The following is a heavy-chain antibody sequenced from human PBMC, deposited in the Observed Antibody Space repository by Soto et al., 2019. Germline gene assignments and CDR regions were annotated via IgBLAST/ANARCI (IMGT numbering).Heavy chain of an antibody. CDR2: TYYRSKWNT. CDR1: GNNVSTNSAG. Sequence: SQTISLTCVISGNNVSTNSAGWNWIRQSPSRGLEWLGRTYYRSKWNTDYAASVKGRITVNPDTSKNQFSLQLNSVTPEDAGVYYCVRNSWNAPPAFDFWGQGIQVTVSS. D-gene: IGHD1-1*01. J-gene: IGHJ4*02. CDR3: VRNSWNAPPAFDF. V-gene: IGHV6-1*01.